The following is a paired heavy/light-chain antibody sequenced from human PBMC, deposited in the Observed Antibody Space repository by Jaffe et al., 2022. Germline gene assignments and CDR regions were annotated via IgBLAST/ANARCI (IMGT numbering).Heavy chain of an antibody. Sequence: EVQLVESGGGLVQPGGSLRLSCAASGFTFSSYEMNWVRQAPGKGLEWVSYISSSGSTIYYADSVKGRFTISRDNAKNSLYLQMNSLRAEDTAVYYCARDSRKTEASGYSSGWFSFDYWGQGTLVTVSS. V-gene: IGHV3-48*03. CDR2: ISSSGSTI. D-gene: IGHD6-19*01. CDR3: ARDSRKTEASGYSSGWFSFDY. CDR1: GFTFSSYE. J-gene: IGHJ4*02.
Light chain of an antibody. CDR3: SSYAGSNNRYV. V-gene: IGLV2-8*01. CDR2: EVS. CDR1: SSDVGGYNY. J-gene: IGLJ1*01. Sequence: QSALTQPPSASGSPGQSVTISCTGTSSDVGGYNYVSWYQQHPGKAPKLMIYEVSKRPSGVPDRFSGSKSGNTASLTVSGLQAEDEADYYCSSYAGSNNRYVFGTGTKVTVL.